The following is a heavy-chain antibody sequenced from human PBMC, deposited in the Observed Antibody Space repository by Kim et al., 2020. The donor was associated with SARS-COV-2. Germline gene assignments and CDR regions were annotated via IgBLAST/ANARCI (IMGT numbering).Heavy chain of an antibody. J-gene: IGHJ1*01. Sequence: GGSLRLSCAASGFTFSSCALTWVRQTPGKGLEWVSAISGSGSARNYADSVKGRFTISRDNSNNTLYLQMNSLRAEDTAVYYCARRGQCISGSSYFESWG. CDR3: ARRGQCISGSSYFES. CDR1: GFTFSSCA. V-gene: IGHV3-23*01. CDR2: ISGSGSAR. D-gene: IGHD3-10*01.